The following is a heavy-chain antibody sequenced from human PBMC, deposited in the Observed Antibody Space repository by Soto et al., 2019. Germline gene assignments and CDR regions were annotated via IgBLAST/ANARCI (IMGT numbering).Heavy chain of an antibody. CDR1: GVSISRYY. J-gene: IGHJ4*02. Sequence: QVQLQESGPGLVKPSETLSLTCTVSGVSISRYYWSWIRQPPGKGLEWIGYIYYSGITNYNPSLKRRVTISVDPSKNQFSLTRSSVTAADTAVYSGARHGYSGYDLDYWGQGTLVTVSS. CDR2: IYYSGIT. V-gene: IGHV4-59*08. CDR3: ARHGYSGYDLDY. D-gene: IGHD5-12*01.